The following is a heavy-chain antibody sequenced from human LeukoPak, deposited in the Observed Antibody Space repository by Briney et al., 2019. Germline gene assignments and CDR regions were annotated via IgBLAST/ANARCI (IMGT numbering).Heavy chain of an antibody. V-gene: IGHV4-39*07. Sequence: SETLSLTCTVSGGSISSSSYYWGWIRQPPGKGLEWIGEINHSGSTNYNPSLKSRVTISVDTSKNQFSLKLSSVTAADTAVYYCARWVNAYRRGAFDIWGQGTMVTVSS. CDR3: ARWVNAYRRGAFDI. CDR2: INHSGST. J-gene: IGHJ3*02. D-gene: IGHD3-10*01. CDR1: GGSISSSSYY.